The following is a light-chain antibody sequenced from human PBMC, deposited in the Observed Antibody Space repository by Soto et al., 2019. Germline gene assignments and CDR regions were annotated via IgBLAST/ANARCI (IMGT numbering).Light chain of an antibody. CDR1: QSVSSN. CDR3: QQYQNWPPT. J-gene: IGKJ1*01. CDR2: GAS. V-gene: IGKV3-15*01. Sequence: EIGMTQSPGTLSVSPGERATLSCRASQSVSSNLAWYQQKPGQAPRLFIYGASTRATGIPAKFIGSGFGTEFTLSISSLQSEDFAVYYCQQYQNWPPTFGQGTKVDIK.